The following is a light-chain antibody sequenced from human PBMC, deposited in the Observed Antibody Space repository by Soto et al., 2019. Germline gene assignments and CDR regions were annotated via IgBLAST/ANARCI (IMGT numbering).Light chain of an antibody. CDR1: QSLVHSDGNTY. Sequence: VLMTQSPLSLPVTLGQPASISCRSSQSLVHSDGNTYLNWFQQRPGQSPRRLIYKVSNRDSGVPDRFSGSGSGTDFTLKISRVEAEDVGVYYCMQGTHWPITFGQGTRLEIK. V-gene: IGKV2-30*02. CDR3: MQGTHWPIT. CDR2: KVS. J-gene: IGKJ5*01.